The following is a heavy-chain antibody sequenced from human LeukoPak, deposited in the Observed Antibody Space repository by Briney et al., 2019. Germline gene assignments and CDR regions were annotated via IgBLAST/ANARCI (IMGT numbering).Heavy chain of an antibody. CDR3: ARDPPRLGIVVVPAANPHDAFDI. V-gene: IGHV3-21*01. J-gene: IGHJ3*02. CDR1: GFTFSSYS. Sequence: WGSLRLSCAASGFTFSSYSMNWGRQAPGKGLDWVSSISSSSSYIYYADSVKGRFTISRDNAKNSLYLQMNSLRAEDTAVYYCARDPPRLGIVVVPAANPHDAFDIWGQGTMVTVSS. D-gene: IGHD2-2*01. CDR2: ISSSSSYI.